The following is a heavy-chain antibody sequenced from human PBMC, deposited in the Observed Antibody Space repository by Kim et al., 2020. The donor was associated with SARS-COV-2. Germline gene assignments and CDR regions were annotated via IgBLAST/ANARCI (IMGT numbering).Heavy chain of an antibody. Sequence: ASVKVSCKASGYTFTSYDINWVRQASGQGLEWMGWMNPNSGNTGSAQKFQGRVTMTRNTSTSTAYMELSSLRPEDTAVHYCARNSVVSRYFDYWGQGTLVTVSS. CDR1: GYTFTSYD. CDR3: ARNSVVSRYFDY. J-gene: IGHJ4*02. D-gene: IGHD2-15*01. CDR2: MNPNSGNT. V-gene: IGHV1-8*01.